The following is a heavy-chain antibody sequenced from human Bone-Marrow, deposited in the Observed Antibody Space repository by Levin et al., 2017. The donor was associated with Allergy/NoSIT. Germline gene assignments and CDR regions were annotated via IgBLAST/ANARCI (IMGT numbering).Heavy chain of an antibody. V-gene: IGHV4-59*11. J-gene: IGHJ4*02. CDR3: ARYYCSGGICYHFDY. Sequence: SETLSLTCSVPGGSISSHYWSWIRQPPGKGLEWIGYIYYTGSTTYNPSLKSRVTMSVDTSKNQFSLKLTSVTAADTAVYFCARYYCSGGICYHFDYWGQGTLVTVSS. CDR1: GGSISSHY. CDR2: IYYTGST. D-gene: IGHD2-15*01.